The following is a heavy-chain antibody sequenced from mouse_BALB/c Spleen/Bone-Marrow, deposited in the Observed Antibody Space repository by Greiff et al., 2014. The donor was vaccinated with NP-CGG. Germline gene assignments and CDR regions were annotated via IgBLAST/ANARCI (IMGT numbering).Heavy chain of an antibody. V-gene: IGHV1-4*01. CDR1: GYTFTSYT. D-gene: IGHD2-4*01. CDR2: INPSSGYT. J-gene: IGHJ2*01. CDR3: AKGSTMITTLDY. Sequence: VQLQQSGAELARPGASVKMSCKASGYTFTSYTMHWVKQRPGQGLEWIGYINPSSGYTNCNQKFKDKATLTADKSSSTAYMQLSSLTSEDSAAYYCAKGSTMITTLDYWGQGTTLTVSS.